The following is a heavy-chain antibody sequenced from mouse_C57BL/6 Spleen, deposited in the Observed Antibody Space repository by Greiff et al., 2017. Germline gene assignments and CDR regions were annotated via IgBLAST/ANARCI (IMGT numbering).Heavy chain of an antibody. V-gene: IGHV1-9*01. CDR3: ARYMDDYGSTYWYFDV. CDR2: ILPGSGST. J-gene: IGHJ1*03. Sequence: QVQLQQSGAELMKPGASVKLSCKATGYTFTGYWIEWVKQRPGHGLEWIGEILPGSGSTNYNEKFKGKATFTADTSSNTAYMQLSSLTTEDSAIYDCARYMDDYGSTYWYFDVWGTGTTVTVAA. D-gene: IGHD1-1*01. CDR1: GYTFTGYW.